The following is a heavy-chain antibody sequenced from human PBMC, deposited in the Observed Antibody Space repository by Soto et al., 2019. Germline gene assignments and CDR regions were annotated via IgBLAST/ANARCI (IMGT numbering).Heavy chain of an antibody. J-gene: IGHJ4*02. D-gene: IGHD6-19*01. CDR3: AKEKQWLGAWAAFDH. Sequence: GGSLRLSCAASGFTFSSYGMHWVRQAPGKGLEWVAVISYDGSNKYYADSVKGRFTISRDNSKNTLYLQMNSLRAEDTAVYYCAKEKQWLGAWAAFDHWGQGTLVTVSS. V-gene: IGHV3-30*18. CDR2: ISYDGSNK. CDR1: GFTFSSYG.